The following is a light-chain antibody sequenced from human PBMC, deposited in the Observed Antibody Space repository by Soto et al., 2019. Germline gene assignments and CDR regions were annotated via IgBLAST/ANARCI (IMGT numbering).Light chain of an antibody. CDR3: QVWDSSSDHRV. CDR1: NIGSKS. V-gene: IGLV3-21*02. Sequence: YELTQPPSVSVAPGQTARITCGGNNIGSKSVHWYQQKPGQAPVLVVYADSDRPSGIPERFSGSNSGITASLTISRVEAGDEADYYCQVWDSSSDHRVFGGGTKLTVL. J-gene: IGLJ2*01. CDR2: ADS.